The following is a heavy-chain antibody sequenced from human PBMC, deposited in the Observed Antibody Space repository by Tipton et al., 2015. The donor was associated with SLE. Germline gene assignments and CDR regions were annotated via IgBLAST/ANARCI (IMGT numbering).Heavy chain of an antibody. CDR2: IREKRRSYAT. CDR3: SGEPYYNFWGGSYTPG. CDR1: GFSFIDST. D-gene: IGHD3-3*01. J-gene: IGHJ4*02. V-gene: IGHV3-73*01. Sequence: SLRLSCITSGFSFIDSTMHWVRQAPGKGLEWLGRIREKRRSYATTYAASVAGRFTISRDDLENTAYLHMNSLRIDDTAVYYCSGEPYYNFWGGSYTPGRGQGTLVTVSS.